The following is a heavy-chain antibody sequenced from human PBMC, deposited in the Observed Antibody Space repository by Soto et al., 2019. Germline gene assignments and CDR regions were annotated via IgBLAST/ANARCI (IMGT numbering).Heavy chain of an antibody. V-gene: IGHV4-59*01. Sequence: SETLSLTCTVSGGSISSYYWSWIRQPPGKGLEWIGYTYYSGSTNYNPSLKSRVTISVDTSKNQFSLKLSSVTAADTAAYYCARVGRYGDLYFDYWGQGTLVTVSS. CDR2: TYYSGST. CDR3: ARVGRYGDLYFDY. J-gene: IGHJ4*02. D-gene: IGHD4-17*01. CDR1: GGSISSYY.